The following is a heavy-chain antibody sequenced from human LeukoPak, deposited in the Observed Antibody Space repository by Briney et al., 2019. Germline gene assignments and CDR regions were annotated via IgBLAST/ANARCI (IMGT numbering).Heavy chain of an antibody. V-gene: IGHV3-30-3*01. Sequence: LGGSLRLSCAASGFTFSSYAMHWVRQAPGKGLEWVAVISYDGSNKYYADSVKGRFTISRDNSKNTLYLQMNSLRAEDTAVYYCARVAYWGQGTLVTVSS. CDR2: ISYDGSNK. CDR3: ARVAY. CDR1: GFTFSSYA. J-gene: IGHJ4*02.